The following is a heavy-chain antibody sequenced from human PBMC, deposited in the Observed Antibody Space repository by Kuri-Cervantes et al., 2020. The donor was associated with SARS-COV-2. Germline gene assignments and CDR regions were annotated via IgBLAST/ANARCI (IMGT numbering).Heavy chain of an antibody. CDR2: TYYRSKWYN. V-gene: IGHV6-1*01. D-gene: IGHD3-3*02. J-gene: IGHJ3*02. CDR3: ARAGWSNFAIKAFDI. Sequence: SETLSLTCAISGDSVSSDSAAWNWIRQSPSRGLEWLGRTYYRSKWYNDYAPSVKTRISITPDTSKNQFSVQLNSVTPEDTAVYYCARAGWSNFAIKAFDIWGQGTKVTDSS. CDR1: GDSVSSDSAA.